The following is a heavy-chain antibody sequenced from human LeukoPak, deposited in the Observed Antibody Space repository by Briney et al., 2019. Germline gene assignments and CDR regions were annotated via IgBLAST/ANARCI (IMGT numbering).Heavy chain of an antibody. CDR1: GFTFSSYA. V-gene: IGHV3-30-3*01. J-gene: IGHJ1*01. Sequence: GGSLTLSCAASGFTFSSYAMHWVRQAPGKGLEWVAVITYDGSNKYYADYVKGRFTISRDNSKNTLYLQMNSLRAEDTAVYYCARGVIHGPFQHWGQGTLVTVSS. D-gene: IGHD5-18*01. CDR2: ITYDGSNK. CDR3: ARGVIHGPFQH.